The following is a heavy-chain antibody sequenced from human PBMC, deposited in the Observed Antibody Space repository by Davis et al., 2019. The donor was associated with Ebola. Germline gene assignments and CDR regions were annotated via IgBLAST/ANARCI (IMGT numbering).Heavy chain of an antibody. D-gene: IGHD6-6*01. CDR3: ARRREYSSSSPMGYYGMDV. J-gene: IGHJ6*02. V-gene: IGHV4-39*01. Sequence: PSETLSLTCTVSGGSISSSSYYWGWIRQPPGKGLEWIGSIYYSGSTYYNPSLKSRVTISVDTSKNQFSLKLSSVTAADTAVYYCARRREYSSSSPMGYYGMDVWGQGTTVTVSS. CDR1: GGSISSSSYY. CDR2: IYYSGST.